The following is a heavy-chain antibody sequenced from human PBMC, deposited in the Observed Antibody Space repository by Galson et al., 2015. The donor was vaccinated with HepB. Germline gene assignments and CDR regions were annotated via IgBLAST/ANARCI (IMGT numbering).Heavy chain of an antibody. CDR2: FDPEDGAT. CDR3: AAGSSGWFGNFQH. Sequence: SVKVSCKVSGYSLTELSMHWVRQPPGKGLEWMGGFDPEDGATIYAQKFQGRVTMTEDTSTDTAYMELSSLRSEDTAVYYSAAGSSGWFGNFQHWGQGTLVTVSS. V-gene: IGHV1-24*01. CDR1: GYSLTELS. D-gene: IGHD6-19*01. J-gene: IGHJ1*01.